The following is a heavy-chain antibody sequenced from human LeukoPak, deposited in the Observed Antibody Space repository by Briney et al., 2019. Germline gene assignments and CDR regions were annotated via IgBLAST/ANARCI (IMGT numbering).Heavy chain of an antibody. Sequence: RPSETLSLTCTVSGGSINTANYYWGWLRQPPGKELEWIGSIYYSETTYDNPSLKSRVTISIETSKNQFSLRLSSVTASDTAVYYCARQRADYYYYYVDVWGEGTTVAVS. CDR2: IYYSETT. CDR3: ARQRADYYYYYVDV. J-gene: IGHJ6*03. V-gene: IGHV4-39*01. CDR1: GGSINTANYY.